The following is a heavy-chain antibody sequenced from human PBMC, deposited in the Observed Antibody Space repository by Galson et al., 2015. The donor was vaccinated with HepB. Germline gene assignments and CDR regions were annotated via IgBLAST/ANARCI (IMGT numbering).Heavy chain of an antibody. CDR2: ISAYNGNT. D-gene: IGHD6-13*01. CDR1: GGTFSSYA. V-gene: IGHV1-18*01. Sequence: SVKVSCKASGGTFSSYAISWVRQAPGQGLEWMGWISAYNGNTNFAQKFQGRVTMTTDTSTSTAYMELRSLRSDDTAVYFCARDFGYSSSWNFDYWGQGTLVTVSS. J-gene: IGHJ4*02. CDR3: ARDFGYSSSWNFDY.